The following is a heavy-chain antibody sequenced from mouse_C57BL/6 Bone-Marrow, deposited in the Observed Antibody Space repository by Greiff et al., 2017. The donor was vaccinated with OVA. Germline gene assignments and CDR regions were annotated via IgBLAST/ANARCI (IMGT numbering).Heavy chain of an antibody. D-gene: IGHD1-1*01. CDR2: IYPRSGNT. V-gene: IGHV1-81*01. CDR3: ARSPITTVGVTDYCDY. J-gene: IGHJ2*01. CDR1: GYTFTSYG. Sequence: QVHVKQSGAELARPGASVKLSCKASGYTFTSYGISWVKQRTGQGLEWIGEIYPRSGNTYYNEKFKGKATLTADKSSSTAYMELRSLTSEDSAVYFCARSPITTVGVTDYCDYWGQGTTLTVSS.